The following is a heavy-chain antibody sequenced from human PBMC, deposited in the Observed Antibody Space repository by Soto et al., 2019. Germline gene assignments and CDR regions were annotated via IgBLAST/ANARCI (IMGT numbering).Heavy chain of an antibody. CDR1: GYTFTSYY. CDR3: ARENSPYRGSNIKHDAFDI. Sequence: ASVKVSCKASGYTFTSYYMHWVRQAPGQGLEWMGIINPSGGSTSYAQKFQGRVTMTRDTSTSTVYMELSSLRSEDTAVYYCARENSPYRGSNIKHDAFDIWGQGTMVTVSS. CDR2: INPSGGST. J-gene: IGHJ3*02. V-gene: IGHV1-46*01. D-gene: IGHD1-26*01.